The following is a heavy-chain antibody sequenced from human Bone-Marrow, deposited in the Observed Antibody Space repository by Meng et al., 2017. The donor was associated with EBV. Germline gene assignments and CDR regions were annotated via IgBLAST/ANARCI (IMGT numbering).Heavy chain of an antibody. V-gene: IGHV1-69*06. Sequence: QVQLVQSGAEVKKAXXXXXVXFTASGGTFSSYAISWVRQAPGQGLEWMGGIIPIFGTANYAQKFQGRVTITADKSMSTAYMELSSLRSEDTAVYYCASTKVVVGENWFDPWGQGTLVSVSS. J-gene: IGHJ5*02. CDR2: IIPIFGTA. D-gene: IGHD2-15*01. CDR3: ASTKVVVGENWFDP. CDR1: GGTFSSYA.